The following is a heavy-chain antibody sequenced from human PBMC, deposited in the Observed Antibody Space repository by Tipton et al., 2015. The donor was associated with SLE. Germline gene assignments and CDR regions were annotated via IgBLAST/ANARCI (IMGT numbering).Heavy chain of an antibody. CDR3: ARGTNSGYEQYFDY. CDR2: IYYSGST. V-gene: IGHV4-30-4*01. J-gene: IGHJ4*02. D-gene: IGHD5-12*01. Sequence: TLSLTCTVSGGSISSGDYYWSWIRQPPGKGLEWIGYIYYSGSTYYNPSLKSRVTISVDTSKNQFSLKLSSVTAAGTAVYYCARGTNSGYEQYFDYWGQGTLVTVSS. CDR1: GGSISSGDYY.